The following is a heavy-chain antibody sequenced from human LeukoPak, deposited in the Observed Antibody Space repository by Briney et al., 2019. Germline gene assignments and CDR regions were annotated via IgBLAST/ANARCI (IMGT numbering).Heavy chain of an antibody. J-gene: IGHJ4*02. CDR3: AREGYDSSGYSLFDY. D-gene: IGHD3-22*01. CDR2: IYTSGST. CDR1: GGSISSYY. V-gene: IGHV4-4*07. Sequence: SEALSLTCTVSGGSISSYYWSWIRQSAGKGLEWIGRIYTSGSTNYNPSLKSRVTMSVDTSKNQFSLKLSSVTAADTAVYYCAREGYDSSGYSLFDYWGQGTLVTVSS.